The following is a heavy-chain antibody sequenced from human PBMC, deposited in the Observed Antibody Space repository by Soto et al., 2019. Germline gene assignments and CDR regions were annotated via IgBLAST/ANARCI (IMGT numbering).Heavy chain of an antibody. Sequence: GGSLRLSCAASGFTFSSYGMHWVRQAPGKGLEWVAVMYYDGSDEYYADSVKGRFTISRDNSKNTLYLQMNGLRAEGTAIYYCAKDYSSTSYGINYWGQGTLV. CDR1: GFTFSSYG. CDR2: MYYDGSDE. J-gene: IGHJ4*02. V-gene: IGHV3-33*06. D-gene: IGHD6-19*01. CDR3: AKDYSSTSYGINY.